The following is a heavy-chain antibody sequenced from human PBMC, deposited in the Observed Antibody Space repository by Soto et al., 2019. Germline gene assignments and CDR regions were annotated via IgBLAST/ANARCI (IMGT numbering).Heavy chain of an antibody. J-gene: IGHJ6*02. CDR3: ARDLLHYDFWSGYSAYFYYGMDV. V-gene: IGHV3-48*03. D-gene: IGHD3-3*01. CDR1: VFTFSSYE. Sequence: LRLSCSASVFTFSSYEMNWVRQAPGKGLEWVSYISDSGRTIYYADSVKGRFTVSRDDAQNSVYLQMDSLRAEDTAVYYCARDLLHYDFWSGYSAYFYYGMDVWGPGTTVTVSS. CDR2: ISDSGRTI.